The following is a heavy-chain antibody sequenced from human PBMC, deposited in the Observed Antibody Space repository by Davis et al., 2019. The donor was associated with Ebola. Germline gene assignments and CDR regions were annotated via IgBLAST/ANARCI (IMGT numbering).Heavy chain of an antibody. V-gene: IGHV3-30*18. CDR1: GFPCSKYG. J-gene: IGHJ4*02. CDR2: ISVDGDRM. CDR3: AKLKYHYDSSGFGIDH. D-gene: IGHD3-22*01. Sequence: GESLKISCSASGFPCSKYGMHWVRQAPGKGLEWVAYISVDGDRMFYVDSVKGRFIVSRDNSANTLYLQMDSLRPDDTAVYYCAKLKYHYDSSGFGIDHWGQGTLVTVSS.